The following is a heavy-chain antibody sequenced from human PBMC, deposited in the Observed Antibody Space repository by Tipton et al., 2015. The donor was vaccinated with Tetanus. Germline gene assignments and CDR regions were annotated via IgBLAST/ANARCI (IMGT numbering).Heavy chain of an antibody. V-gene: IGHV4-39*02. J-gene: IGHJ6*02. CDR1: GDSISSSRYY. Sequence: LRLSCTVSGDSISSSRYYWAWIRRPPGKGLEWIGNIYYLGSTSYNPSLRSRVDISVDTSQNHFSLNLRSVTAADTAVYYCARRTGYFYAMDVWGQGTTVTVSS. CDR3: ARRTGYFYAMDV. D-gene: IGHD1-14*01. CDR2: IYYLGST.